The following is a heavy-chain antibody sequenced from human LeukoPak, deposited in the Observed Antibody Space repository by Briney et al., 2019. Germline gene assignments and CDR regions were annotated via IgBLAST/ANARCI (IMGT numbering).Heavy chain of an antibody. J-gene: IGHJ5*02. V-gene: IGHV3-11*01. CDR3: ARDRPESSGWYGGNWFDP. Sequence: GGSLRLSCAASGFTFSDYYMSWIRQAPGKGLEWVSYISSSGSTIYYADSVKGRFTISRDNAKNSLYLQMNSLRAEDTAVYYCARDRPESSGWYGGNWFDPWGQGTLVTVSS. CDR1: GFTFSDYY. D-gene: IGHD6-19*01. CDR2: ISSSGSTI.